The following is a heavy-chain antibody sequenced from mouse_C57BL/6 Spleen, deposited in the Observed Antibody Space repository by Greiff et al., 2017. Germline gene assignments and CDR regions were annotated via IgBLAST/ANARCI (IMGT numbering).Heavy chain of an antibody. CDR2: FYPGSGSI. D-gene: IGHD3-2*02. CDR1: GYTFTEYT. J-gene: IGHJ4*01. CDR3: ARHEEGGWDYAMDY. Sequence: VKLMESGAELVKPGASVKLSCKASGYTFTEYTIHWVQQRSGQGLEWIGWFYPGSGSIKYNEKFQDKATLTADKSSSTVYMELSRLTSEDAAVYFCARHEEGGWDYAMDYWGQGTSVTVSS. V-gene: IGHV1-62-2*01.